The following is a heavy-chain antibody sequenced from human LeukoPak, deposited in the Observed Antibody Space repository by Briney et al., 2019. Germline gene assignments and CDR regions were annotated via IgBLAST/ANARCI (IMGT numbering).Heavy chain of an antibody. J-gene: IGHJ4*01. CDR3: ARDHGIPGSGSYRFDY. V-gene: IGHV3-21*06. CDR1: GFTFSSYS. CDR2: ISSSSSYI. Sequence: TGGSLRLSCATSGFTFSSYSMNWVRQAPGKGLEWVSSISSSSSYIYYADSVKGRFTISRDYAKNLLYLQMNSLRIEDTAVYYCARDHGIPGSGSYRFDYWGHGTLVTVSS. D-gene: IGHD3-10*01.